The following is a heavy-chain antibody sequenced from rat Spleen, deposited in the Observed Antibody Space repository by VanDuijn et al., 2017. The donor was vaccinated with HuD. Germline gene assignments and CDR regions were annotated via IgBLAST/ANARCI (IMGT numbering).Heavy chain of an antibody. CDR1: GFTFSSYW. Sequence: EVQLVETGGGLVQPGRSLKLSCVASGFTFSSYWMYWVRQAPTKGLEWVASISTGGGNTYYRDSVKGRFTISRDNAKSTLYLQMDSLRSEDTATYYCARHTTNYGLFDYWGQGVMVTVSS. D-gene: IGHD1-11*01. CDR2: ISTGGGNT. J-gene: IGHJ2*01. CDR3: ARHTTNYGLFDY. V-gene: IGHV5-25*01.